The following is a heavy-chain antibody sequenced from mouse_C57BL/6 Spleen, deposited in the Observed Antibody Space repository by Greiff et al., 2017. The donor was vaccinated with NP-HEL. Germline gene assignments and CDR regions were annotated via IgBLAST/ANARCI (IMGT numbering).Heavy chain of an antibody. CDR1: GYTFTSYG. V-gene: IGHV1-81*01. D-gene: IGHD3-2*02. CDR3: ARGDSSGYENY. CDR2: IYPRSGNT. Sequence: VQVQQSGAELARPGASVKLSCKASGYTFTSYGISWVKQRTGQGLEWIGEIYPRSGNTYYNEKFKGKATLTADKSSSTAYMELRSLTSEDSAVYFCARGDSSGYENYWGQGTTLTVSS. J-gene: IGHJ2*01.